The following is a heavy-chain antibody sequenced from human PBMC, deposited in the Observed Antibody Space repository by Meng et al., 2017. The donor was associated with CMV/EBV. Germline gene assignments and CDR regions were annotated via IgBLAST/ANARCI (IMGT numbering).Heavy chain of an antibody. J-gene: IGHJ5*02. V-gene: IGHV4-34*01. Sequence: QVELRKWGACVCTVPHTLSLCCVVHGECFSGYDSRWPREPPGKGLGWTGEMNHSRRTISKPSLKSRVTISVETSKNQFSLKLSSVNAADTAVYYCERGGNWFDPRGQGTLVTVSS. CDR3: ERGGNWFDP. CDR2: MNHSRRT. CDR1: GECFSGYD.